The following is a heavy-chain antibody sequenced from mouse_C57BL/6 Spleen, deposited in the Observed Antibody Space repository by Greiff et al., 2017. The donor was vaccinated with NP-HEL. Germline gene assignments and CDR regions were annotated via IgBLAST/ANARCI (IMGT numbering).Heavy chain of an antibody. CDR1: GYTFTDYY. CDR2: IYPGSGNT. J-gene: IGHJ4*01. CDR3: ARSPRYAKDY. Sequence: QVQLQQSGAELVRPGASVKLSCKASGYTFTDYYINWVKQRPGQGLEWIARIYPGSGNTYYNEKFKGKATLTAEKSSSTAYMQLSSLTSEDSAVYFCARSPRYAKDYWGQGTSVTVSS. V-gene: IGHV1-76*01.